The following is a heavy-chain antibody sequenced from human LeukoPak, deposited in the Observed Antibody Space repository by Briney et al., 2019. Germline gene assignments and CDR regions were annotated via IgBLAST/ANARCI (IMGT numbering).Heavy chain of an antibody. J-gene: IGHJ4*02. CDR3: AAGRPYSLLDY. CDR2: FDIIDGET. CDR1: GSSLTELS. D-gene: IGHD5-18*01. V-gene: IGHV1-24*01. Sequence: ASVKVSCKVSGSSLTELSLYWVRQAPGKGLEWMGGFDIIDGETFYAQKFQGRVTMTEDSSTDTAYMELRSLTSDDTAFYYCAAGRPYSLLDYWGQGTLVIVSS.